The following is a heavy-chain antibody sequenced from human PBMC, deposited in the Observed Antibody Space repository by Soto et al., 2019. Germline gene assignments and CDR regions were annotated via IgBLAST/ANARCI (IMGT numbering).Heavy chain of an antibody. CDR3: ATAGGLIATTPRGDY. CDR2: IYPGDSDT. Sequence: EVQLVQSGAEVKKPGESLKISCKGSEYSFTNYWIGWVRQMPGKGLEWMGTIYPGDSDTRYSPSFQGQVTISADKSISTAYLHWSSLKASDTAMYYCATAGGLIATTPRGDYWGQGTLVTVSS. V-gene: IGHV5-51*01. J-gene: IGHJ4*02. D-gene: IGHD1-26*01. CDR1: EYSFTNYW.